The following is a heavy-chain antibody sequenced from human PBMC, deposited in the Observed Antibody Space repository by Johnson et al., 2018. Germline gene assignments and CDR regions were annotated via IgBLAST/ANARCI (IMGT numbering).Heavy chain of an antibody. D-gene: IGHD1-14*01. CDR3: VRDLATTTGGYFQH. CDR1: GFTFSSAW. Sequence: EVPLVESGGGLVKPGGSLRLSCAASGFTFSSAWMSWVRQAPGAGLEWVGRIKRQTDGGTADYAAPVKGRCTLSRDNAKNALDLQMNSLRVEDTAVYYCVRDLATTTGGYFQHWGQGTLVTVSA. J-gene: IGHJ1*01. CDR2: IKRQTDGGTA. V-gene: IGHV3-15*01.